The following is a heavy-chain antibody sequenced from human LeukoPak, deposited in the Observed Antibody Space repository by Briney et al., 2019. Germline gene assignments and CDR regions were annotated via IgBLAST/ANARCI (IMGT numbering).Heavy chain of an antibody. CDR2: INPSGGST. CDR3: ARVARRADYYDSSGYPDY. V-gene: IGHV1-46*01. Sequence: ASVTVSCKASGYTFTRYYMHWVRHAPGQGLERKGIINPSGGSTIYAQKFQGRVTMTRDMSTSTVYMELSSLRSEDTAVYYCARVARRADYYDSSGYPDYWGQGTLVTVPS. J-gene: IGHJ4*02. CDR1: GYTFTRYY. D-gene: IGHD3-22*01.